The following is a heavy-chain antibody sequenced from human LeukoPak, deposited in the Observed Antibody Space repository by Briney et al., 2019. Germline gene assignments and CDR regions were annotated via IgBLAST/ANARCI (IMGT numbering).Heavy chain of an antibody. J-gene: IGHJ2*01. V-gene: IGHV3-64D*06. CDR2: ISSDGGST. CDR1: GFTFNTYV. CDR3: VSRRPQFRHFDL. Sequence: GGSLRLSCPASGFTFNTYVMHWVRQAPGKGLDYVSTISSDGGSTYYADSVKGRFTISRDNTKNTLYLQMSSLTADDTAVYYFVSRRPQFRHFDLWGRGTLVIVSS. D-gene: IGHD6-6*01.